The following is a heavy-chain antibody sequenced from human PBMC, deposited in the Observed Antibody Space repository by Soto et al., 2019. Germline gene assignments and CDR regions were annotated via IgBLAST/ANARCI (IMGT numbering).Heavy chain of an antibody. CDR3: APPIVGVQAAGYYYYMDV. CDR1: GGSISSSSYY. D-gene: IGHD2-2*01. J-gene: IGHJ6*03. V-gene: IGHV4-39*01. CDR2: IYYSGST. Sequence: SETLSLTCTVSGGSISSSSYYWGWIRQPPGKGLEWIGSIYYSGSTYYNPSLKSRVTISVDTSKNQFSLKLSSVTAADTAAYYRAPPIVGVQAAGYYYYMDVWAKGITVNVS.